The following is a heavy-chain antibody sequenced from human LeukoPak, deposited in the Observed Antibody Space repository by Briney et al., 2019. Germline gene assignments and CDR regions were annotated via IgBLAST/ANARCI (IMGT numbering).Heavy chain of an antibody. CDR2: IYYSGST. CDR1: GDSISNYY. CDR3: AREVVAAAGTVDY. D-gene: IGHD6-13*01. V-gene: IGHV4-59*01. J-gene: IGHJ4*02. Sequence: SETLSLTCAVSGDSISNYYWSWIRQPPGKGLEWIGYIYYSGSTNYNPSLKSRVTISVDTSKNQFSLKLSSVTAADTAVYYCAREVVAAAGTVDYWGQGALVIVSS.